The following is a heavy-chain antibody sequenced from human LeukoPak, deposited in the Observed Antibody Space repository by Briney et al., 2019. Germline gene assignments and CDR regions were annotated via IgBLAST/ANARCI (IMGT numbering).Heavy chain of an antibody. D-gene: IGHD3-10*01. V-gene: IGHV1-46*01. J-gene: IGHJ4*02. CDR2: IYPSGGST. Sequence: GASVKVSCKASGYTFGSYYIHWVRQAPGQGLEWMGIIYPSGGSTSYAQKFQGRVTMTRDMSTSTVYMELSNLRSEDTAVYYCARDFYGSGRHPDYWGQGTLVSVSS. CDR1: GYTFGSYY. CDR3: ARDFYGSGRHPDY.